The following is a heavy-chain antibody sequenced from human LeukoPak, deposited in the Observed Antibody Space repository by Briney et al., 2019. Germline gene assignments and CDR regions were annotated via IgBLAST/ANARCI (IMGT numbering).Heavy chain of an antibody. J-gene: IGHJ5*02. Sequence: SETLSLTCTVSGGSISSGGYYWSWIRQHPGKGLEWIGYIYYSGSTYYNPSLKSRVTISVDTSKNQFSLKLSSVTAADTAVYYCARDLLGYAWFDPWGQGTLVTVSS. CDR2: IYYSGST. CDR3: ARDLLGYAWFDP. D-gene: IGHD5-12*01. V-gene: IGHV4-31*03. CDR1: GGSISSGGYY.